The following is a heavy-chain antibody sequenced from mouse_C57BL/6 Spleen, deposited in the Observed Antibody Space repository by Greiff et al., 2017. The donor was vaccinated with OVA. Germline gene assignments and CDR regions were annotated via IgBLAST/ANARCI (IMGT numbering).Heavy chain of an antibody. V-gene: IGHV1-55*01. CDR2: IYPGSGST. Sequence: QVHVKQSGAELVKPGASVKMSCKASGYTFTSYWITWVKQRPGQGLEWIGDIYPGSGSTNYNEKFKSKATLTVDTSSSTAYMQLSSLTSEDSAVYYCANYYGSSYWGQGTTLTVSS. CDR1: GYTFTSYW. D-gene: IGHD1-1*01. J-gene: IGHJ2*01. CDR3: ANYYGSSY.